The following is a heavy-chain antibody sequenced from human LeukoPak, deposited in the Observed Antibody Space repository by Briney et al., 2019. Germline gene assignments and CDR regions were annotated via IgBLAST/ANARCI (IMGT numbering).Heavy chain of an antibody. V-gene: IGHV4-39*01. J-gene: IGHJ4*02. CDR1: GGSISSSSYY. CDR3: ARSGYSYGYARYYFDY. Sequence: PSETLSLTCTVSGGSISSSSYYWGWIRQPPGKGLEWIGSIYYSGSTYYNPSLKSRATISVDTSKNQFSLKLSSVTAADTAVYYCARSGYSYGYARYYFDYWGQGTLVTVSS. CDR2: IYYSGST. D-gene: IGHD5-18*01.